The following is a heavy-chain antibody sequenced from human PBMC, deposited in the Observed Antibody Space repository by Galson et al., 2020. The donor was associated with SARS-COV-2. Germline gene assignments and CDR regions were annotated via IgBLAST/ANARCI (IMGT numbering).Heavy chain of an antibody. D-gene: IGHD6-13*01. V-gene: IGHV3-30*18. Sequence: GGSLRLSCAASGFTFSSYGMHWVRQAPGKGLEWVAVISYDGSNKYYADSVKGRFTISRDNSKNTLYLQMNSLRAEDTAVYYCAKADQGTKAAAGLLGAFDIWGQGTMVTVSS. CDR1: GFTFSSYG. J-gene: IGHJ3*02. CDR3: AKADQGTKAAAGLLGAFDI. CDR2: ISYDGSNK.